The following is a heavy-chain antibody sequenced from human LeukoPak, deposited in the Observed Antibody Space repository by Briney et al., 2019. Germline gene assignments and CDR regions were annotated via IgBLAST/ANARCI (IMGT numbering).Heavy chain of an antibody. J-gene: IGHJ4*02. CDR1: GFTFSSYS. V-gene: IGHV3-21*01. CDR2: ISSSSTYI. CDR3: ARESIIGTTVSYYFDY. Sequence: SGGSLRLSCAASGFTFSSYSMNWVRQAPGKGLEWVSSISSSSTYIYYADSVKGRFTISRDNAKNSLYPQMNSLRAEDTAVYYCARESIIGTTVSYYFDYWGQGTLVTVSS. D-gene: IGHD1-20*01.